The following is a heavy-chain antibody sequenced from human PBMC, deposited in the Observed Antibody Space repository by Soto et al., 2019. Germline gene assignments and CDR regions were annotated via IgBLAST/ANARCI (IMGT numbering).Heavy chain of an antibody. CDR1: GFTFSNAW. Sequence: GGSLRLSCAASGFTFSNAWMSWVRQAPGKGLEWVGRIKRKADGGTTDYAAPVEDRFTISRDDSKNTLYLQMNSLKTEDTAVYYCTTLGALDYWGQGTLVTVSS. V-gene: IGHV3-15*01. CDR2: IKRKADGGTT. CDR3: TTLGALDY. J-gene: IGHJ4*02. D-gene: IGHD1-26*01.